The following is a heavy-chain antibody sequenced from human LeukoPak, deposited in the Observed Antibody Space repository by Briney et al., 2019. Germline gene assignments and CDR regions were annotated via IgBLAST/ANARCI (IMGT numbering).Heavy chain of an antibody. Sequence: GGSLSLSSAASTSTLTDYYRIRIRQAPGQGLESVSYLSSSGSTMYYADSVKGRFTISRDNAKNSLYLQRNILRAEDTAVSYRERFFWGGYHRRGCSEYYYYMDIWGKGTTVTVSS. CDR1: TSTLTDYY. CDR2: LSSSGSTM. CDR3: ERFFWGGYHRRGCSEYYYYMDI. D-gene: IGHD3-3*01. J-gene: IGHJ6*03. V-gene: IGHV3-11*01.